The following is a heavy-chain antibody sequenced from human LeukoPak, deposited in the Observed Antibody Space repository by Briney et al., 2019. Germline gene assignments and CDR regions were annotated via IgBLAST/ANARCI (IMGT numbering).Heavy chain of an antibody. V-gene: IGHV3-23*01. J-gene: IGHJ6*03. Sequence: GGPLRLSCEASGFTFSSFAMSWVRQAPGKGLEWVSGIIDSGDITYYANSVKGRFTISRDNSKNTLYLQMNSLRAEDTAVYYCAKLGGQEVYNYYVGVWGKGTTVAVSS. D-gene: IGHD3-16*01. CDR1: GFTFSSFA. CDR3: AKLGGQEVYNYYVGV. CDR2: IIDSGDIT.